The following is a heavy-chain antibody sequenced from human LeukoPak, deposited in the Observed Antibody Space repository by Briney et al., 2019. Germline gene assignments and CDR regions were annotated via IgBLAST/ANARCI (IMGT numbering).Heavy chain of an antibody. CDR3: AKGIVLMVYAISGDAFDI. Sequence: GGSLRLSCAASGFTFSSYGMHWVRQAPGKGLEWVAFIRYDGSNKYYADSVKGRFTISRDNSKNKLYPQMNSLRAEDTAVYYCAKGIVLMVYAISGDAFDIWGQGTMVTVSS. D-gene: IGHD2-8*01. CDR1: GFTFSSYG. J-gene: IGHJ3*02. CDR2: IRYDGSNK. V-gene: IGHV3-30*02.